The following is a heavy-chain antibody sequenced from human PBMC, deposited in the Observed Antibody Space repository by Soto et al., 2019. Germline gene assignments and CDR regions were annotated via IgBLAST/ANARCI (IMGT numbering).Heavy chain of an antibody. CDR2: IYYSGST. CDR1: GGSISSGGYY. J-gene: IGHJ4*02. Sequence: PSETLSLTCTVSGGSISSGGYYWSWIRQHPGKGLEWIGNIYYSGSTYYNPSLKSRVTISVDTSKNQFSLKLSSVTAADTAVYYCAGHVPAAMPHFDYWGQGTLVTVSS. CDR3: AGHVPAAMPHFDY. D-gene: IGHD2-2*01. V-gene: IGHV4-39*01.